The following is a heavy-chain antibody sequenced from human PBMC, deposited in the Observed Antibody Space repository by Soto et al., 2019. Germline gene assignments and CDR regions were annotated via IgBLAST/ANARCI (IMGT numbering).Heavy chain of an antibody. CDR1: GGSISSGGYY. J-gene: IGHJ4*02. D-gene: IGHD1-26*01. V-gene: IGHV4-31*03. Sequence: QVQLQESGPGLVKPSQTLSLTCTVSGGSISSGGYYWSWIRQHPGKGLEWIGYIYYSGSTYYNPSLKSRVTISVDMSKNQFSLKLSSVTAADTAVYYCASRGSIVGATGVDYWGQGTLVTVSS. CDR3: ASRGSIVGATGVDY. CDR2: IYYSGST.